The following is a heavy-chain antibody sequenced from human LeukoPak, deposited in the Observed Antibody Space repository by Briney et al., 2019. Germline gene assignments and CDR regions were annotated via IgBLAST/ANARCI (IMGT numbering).Heavy chain of an antibody. CDR2: INHSGST. CDR3: ARGPAAMIGEDYYGMDV. D-gene: IGHD2-2*01. Sequence: SETLSLTCAVYGGSFSGYYCSWIRQPPGKGLEWIGEINHSGSTNYNPSLKSRVTISVDTSKNQFSLKLSSVTAADTAVYYCARGPAAMIGEDYYGMDVWGKGTTVTVSS. CDR1: GGSFSGYY. V-gene: IGHV4-34*01. J-gene: IGHJ6*04.